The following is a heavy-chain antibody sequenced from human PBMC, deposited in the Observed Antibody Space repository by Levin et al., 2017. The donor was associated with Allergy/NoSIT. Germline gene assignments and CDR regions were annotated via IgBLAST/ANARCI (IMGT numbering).Heavy chain of an antibody. CDR1: GFTFDDYA. CDR2: ISWNSGSI. V-gene: IGHV3-9*01. J-gene: IGHJ3*02. CDR3: ARDNIGLPDAFDI. Sequence: LSLTCAASGFTFDDYAMHWVRQAPGKGLEWVSGISWNSGSIGYADSVKGRFTIFRDNAKNSLYLQMNSLRTEDTALYYCARDNIGLPDAFDIWGQGTMVIVSS. D-gene: IGHD3-10*01.